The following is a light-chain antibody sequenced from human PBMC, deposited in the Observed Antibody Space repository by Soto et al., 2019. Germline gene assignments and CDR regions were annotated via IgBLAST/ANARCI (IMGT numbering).Light chain of an antibody. V-gene: IGKV1-5*03. CDR1: QSFSNW. J-gene: IGKJ1*01. CDR3: QQYNSYSWT. Sequence: DIQMTQSPSTLSASVGDTVTITCRASQSFSNWLAWYKQKPGKAPKFLIYTASTLESGVPSRFSGSGSGTEFTLTISSLQPDDLATYYCQQYNSYSWTFGQGTKVEIK. CDR2: TAS.